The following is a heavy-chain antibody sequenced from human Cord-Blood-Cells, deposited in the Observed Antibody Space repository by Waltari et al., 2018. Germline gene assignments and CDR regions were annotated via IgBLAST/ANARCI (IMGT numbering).Heavy chain of an antibody. CDR3: ARHQLGINNWYFDL. J-gene: IGHJ2*01. D-gene: IGHD7-27*01. CDR1: GGSISSYY. Sequence: QVQLQESGPGLVKPSETLSLTCTVSGGSISSYYWSWIRQPPGKGLEWIGYIYYSGGTTYNPPLKSRVTISVDTSKNQFSLKLSSVTAADTAVYYCARHQLGINNWYFDLWGRGTLVTVSS. V-gene: IGHV4-59*08. CDR2: IYYSGGT.